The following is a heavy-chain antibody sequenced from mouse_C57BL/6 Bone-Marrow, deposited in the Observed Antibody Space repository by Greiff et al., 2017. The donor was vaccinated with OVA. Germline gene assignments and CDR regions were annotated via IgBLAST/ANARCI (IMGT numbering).Heavy chain of an antibody. J-gene: IGHJ4*01. Sequence: EVHLVESGGGLVQPGGSLKLSCAASGFTFSDYYMYWVRQTPEKRLEWVAYISNGGGSTYYPDTVKGRFTISRDNAKNTLYLQMSRLKSEDTAMYYCARHWGGLYYYAMDYWGQGTSVTVSS. CDR2: ISNGGGST. CDR1: GFTFSDYY. V-gene: IGHV5-12*01. CDR3: ARHWGGLYYYAMDY. D-gene: IGHD2-3*01.